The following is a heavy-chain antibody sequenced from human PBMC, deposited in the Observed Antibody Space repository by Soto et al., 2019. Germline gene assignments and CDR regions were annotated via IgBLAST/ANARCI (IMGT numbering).Heavy chain of an antibody. CDR1: GFTFRTYN. J-gene: IGHJ4*02. CDR3: ARQYPSSSRHFDH. Sequence: EVELVESGGGLVKPGGSLKLSCAASGFTFRTYNMIWVRQAPGKGLEWVSSISAGSSNIYYAPSVKGRFTISRDNAKNLLYLQIISLRAEDTAVYYCARQYPSSSRHFDHWGQGTLVIVSS. V-gene: IGHV3-21*01. D-gene: IGHD6-6*01. CDR2: ISAGSSNI.